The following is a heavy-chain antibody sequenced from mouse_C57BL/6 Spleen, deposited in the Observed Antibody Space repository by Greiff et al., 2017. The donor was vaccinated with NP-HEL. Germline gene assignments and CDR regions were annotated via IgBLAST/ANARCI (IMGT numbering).Heavy chain of an antibody. J-gene: IGHJ4*01. CDR2: IHPNSGST. Sequence: QVQLQQPGAELVKPGASVKLSCKASGYTFTSYWMHWVKQRPGQGLEWIGMIHPNSGSTNYNEKFKSKATLTVDKSSSTAYMQLSSLTSEDSAVYYCAREGIYGNYVDYAMDYWGQGTSVTVSS. V-gene: IGHV1-64*01. CDR1: GYTFTSYW. CDR3: AREGIYGNYVDYAMDY. D-gene: IGHD2-1*01.